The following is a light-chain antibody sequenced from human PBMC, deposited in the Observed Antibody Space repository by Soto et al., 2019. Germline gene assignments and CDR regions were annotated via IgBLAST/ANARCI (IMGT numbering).Light chain of an antibody. CDR2: DVS. J-gene: IGLJ2*01. Sequence: QSALTQPASVSGSPGQSITISCTGTSSDVGNYNYVSWYQQHPGKAPKIVIYDVSNRPSGASNRFSGSKSGNTASLTISGLQADDEADYYCSSYTTSSTLVFGGGTKLTVL. CDR1: SSDVGNYNY. CDR3: SSYTTSSTLV. V-gene: IGLV2-14*03.